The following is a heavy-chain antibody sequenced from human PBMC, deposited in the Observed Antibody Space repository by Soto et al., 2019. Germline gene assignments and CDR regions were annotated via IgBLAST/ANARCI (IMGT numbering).Heavy chain of an antibody. Sequence: SVKVSCKASGYTFTSYGISWVRQAPGQGLEWMGGIIPIFGTANYAQKFQGRVTITADESTSTAYMELSSLRSEDTAVYYCARDYYAKGALDYWGQGTLVTVSS. D-gene: IGHD3-10*01. CDR1: GYTFTSYG. J-gene: IGHJ4*02. CDR2: IIPIFGTA. V-gene: IGHV1-69*13. CDR3: ARDYYAKGALDY.